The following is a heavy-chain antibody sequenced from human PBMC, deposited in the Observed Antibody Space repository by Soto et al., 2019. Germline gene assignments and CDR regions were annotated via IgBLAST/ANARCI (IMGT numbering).Heavy chain of an antibody. CDR2: IYHSGHT. V-gene: IGHV4-38-2*01. D-gene: IGHD6-13*01. CDR1: GYSITGGYY. J-gene: IGHJ4*02. Sequence: ASETLSLTCAVSGYSITGGYYCGRFRQPPGKGLEWIGSIYHSGHTYYNPSLRSRFTISIDTSKSHFSLKVSSVSAADTAVYFCARARIVAAGTLVDYWGQGTLVTVSS. CDR3: ARARIVAAGTLVDY.